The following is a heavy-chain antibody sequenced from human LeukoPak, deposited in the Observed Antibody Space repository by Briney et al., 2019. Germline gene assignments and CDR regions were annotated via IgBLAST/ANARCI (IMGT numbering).Heavy chain of an antibody. Sequence: GASVKVSCKASGYTFTGYYMHWVRQAPGQGLEWMGWINTNTGNPTYAQGFTGRFVFSLDTSVSTAYLQISSLKAEDTAVYYCARGSSVRAARLDYYYYMDVWGKGTTVTVSS. CDR3: ARGSSVRAARLDYYYYMDV. V-gene: IGHV7-4-1*02. CDR2: INTNTGNP. J-gene: IGHJ6*03. D-gene: IGHD6-6*01. CDR1: GYTFTGYY.